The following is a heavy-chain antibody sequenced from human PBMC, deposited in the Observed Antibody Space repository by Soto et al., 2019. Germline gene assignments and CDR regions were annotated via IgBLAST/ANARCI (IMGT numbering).Heavy chain of an antibody. V-gene: IGHV4-31*03. D-gene: IGHD3-22*01. Sequence: PSETLSLTCTVSGGSISSGGYYWSWIRQHPGKGLEWIGYIYYSGSTYYNPSLKSRVTISVDTSKNQFSLKLSSVTAADTAVYYCARELRPDYYDSSGYYFHFDYWGQGTLVTVSS. CDR2: IYYSGST. CDR1: GGSISSGGYY. J-gene: IGHJ4*02. CDR3: ARELRPDYYDSSGYYFHFDY.